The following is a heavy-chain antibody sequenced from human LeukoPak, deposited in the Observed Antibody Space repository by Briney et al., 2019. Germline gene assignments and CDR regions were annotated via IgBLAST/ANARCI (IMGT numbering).Heavy chain of an antibody. CDR2: ISYDGSNK. D-gene: IGHD3-10*01. Sequence: PGGSLRLSCAASGFTFSSYAMHWVRQAPGKGLEWVAVISYDGSNKYYADSVKGRFTISRDNSNDTLYLQMNSLRTEDTAMYYCAKGFGELPLDYWGQGTRVTVSS. CDR1: GFTFSSYA. J-gene: IGHJ4*02. V-gene: IGHV3-30*04. CDR3: AKGFGELPLDY.